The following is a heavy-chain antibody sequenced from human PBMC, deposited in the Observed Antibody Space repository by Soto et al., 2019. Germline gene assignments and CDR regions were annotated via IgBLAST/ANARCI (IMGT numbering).Heavy chain of an antibody. Sequence: PSETLSLTCTVSGGSISSFYWSWIRQPPGKGLEWIGYIYYSGSTNYNPSLKSRVTISVDTSKNQFSLKLSSVTAADTAVYYCARVRGGRGYCISTSCYDSNHFDYWGQGTLVTVSS. CDR3: ARVRGGRGYCISTSCYDSNHFDY. CDR1: GGSISSFY. D-gene: IGHD2-2*01. J-gene: IGHJ4*02. CDR2: IYYSGST. V-gene: IGHV4-59*01.